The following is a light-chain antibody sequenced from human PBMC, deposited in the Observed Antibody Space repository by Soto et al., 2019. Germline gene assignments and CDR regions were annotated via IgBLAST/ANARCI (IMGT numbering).Light chain of an antibody. CDR3: QSYDSSLSGSMV. CDR1: SSNIGAGYD. V-gene: IGLV1-40*01. CDR2: GNS. J-gene: IGLJ2*01. Sequence: QSVLTQPPSVSGAPGQRVTISCTGSSSNIGAGYDVHWYQQLPGTAPKLLIYGNSNRPSGVPDRFSGSKSGTSASLAITGLQAEDEADYHCQSYDSSLSGSMVFGGGTQLTVL.